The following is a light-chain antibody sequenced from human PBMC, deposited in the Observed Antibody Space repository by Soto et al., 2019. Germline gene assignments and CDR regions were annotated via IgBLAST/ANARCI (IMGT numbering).Light chain of an antibody. CDR3: QQYSSYSRT. V-gene: IGKV1-5*01. CDR2: DAS. Sequence: DIQMTRSPSTLSASVGDRVTITFRASQGISTWLAWYQQKPGTAPKLLIYDASSLESEVPSRFSGSGSGTEFTLTISSLQPDDYATYYCQQYSSYSRTFGQGTKVDIK. CDR1: QGISTW. J-gene: IGKJ1*01.